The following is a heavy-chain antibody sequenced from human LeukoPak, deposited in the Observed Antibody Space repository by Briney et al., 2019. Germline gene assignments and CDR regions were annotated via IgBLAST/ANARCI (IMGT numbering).Heavy chain of an antibody. CDR1: CINPTSFA. V-gene: IGHV3-23*01. CDR3: AKASWVSSTDAVR. D-gene: IGHD3-16*01. J-gene: IGHJ4*02. Sequence: SRAAPCINPTSFAMIRASHRPSTHPQLVSSIRGNGETFYADSVKGRFTLSSDSSRNTVYFQLNNLRVEDTAIYYCAKASWVSSTDAVRWGQGTLVTVSS. CDR2: IRGNGET.